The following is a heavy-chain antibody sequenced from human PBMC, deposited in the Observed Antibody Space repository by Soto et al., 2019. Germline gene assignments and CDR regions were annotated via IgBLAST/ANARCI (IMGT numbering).Heavy chain of an antibody. D-gene: IGHD1-26*01. CDR3: ARDKGSGSTAFDY. V-gene: IGHV3-30-3*01. J-gene: IGHJ4*02. Sequence: QVQLVESGGGVVQPGRSLRLSCAASGFTFSSYAMHWVRQAPGKGLEWVAVISYDGSNKCYADSVKGRFTISRDNSKNTLYLQMNSLRAEDTAVYYCARDKGSGSTAFDYWGQGTLVTVSS. CDR1: GFTFSSYA. CDR2: ISYDGSNK.